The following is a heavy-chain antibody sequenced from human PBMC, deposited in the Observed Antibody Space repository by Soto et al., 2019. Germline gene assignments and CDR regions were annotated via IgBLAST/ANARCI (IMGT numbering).Heavy chain of an antibody. D-gene: IGHD3-3*01. CDR1: GYTFIGYY. CDR2: INPVSGGT. V-gene: IGHV1-2*02. Sequence: ASVKVSCKTSGYTFIGYYIHWVRQAPGQGLEWMGWINPVSGGTNLAQKFQGRVSMTRDTSINTAYMELSGLTSDDTAVYYCARPNLSDFEFWGQGTLVTVSS. J-gene: IGHJ4*02. CDR3: ARPNLSDFEF.